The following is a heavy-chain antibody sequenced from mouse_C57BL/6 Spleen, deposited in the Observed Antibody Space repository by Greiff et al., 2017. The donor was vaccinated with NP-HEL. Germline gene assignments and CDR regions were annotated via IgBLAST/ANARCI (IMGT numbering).Heavy chain of an antibody. CDR1: GYTFTDYE. CDR2: IDPETGGT. Sequence: VQLHQSGAELVRPGASVTLSCKASGYTFTDYEMHWVKQTPVHGLEWIGAIDPETGGTAYNQKFKGKAILTADKSSSTAYMELRSLTSEDSAVYYCTRRHYYGSTHWYFDVWGTGTTVTVSS. D-gene: IGHD1-1*01. CDR3: TRRHYYGSTHWYFDV. J-gene: IGHJ1*03. V-gene: IGHV1-15*01.